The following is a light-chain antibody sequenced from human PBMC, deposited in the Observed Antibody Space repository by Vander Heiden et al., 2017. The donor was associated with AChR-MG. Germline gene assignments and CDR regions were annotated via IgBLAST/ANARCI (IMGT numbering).Light chain of an antibody. CDR2: DAV. J-gene: IGKJ5*01. CDR3: QQYGSTPPNT. CDR1: QRVPANY. V-gene: IGKV3-20*01. Sequence: EIILTQSPGTLSLSPGEGATLSCRASQRVPANYIAWYRHIPGQSPRLLIFDAVKRATGIPERFSGNGSETDFTLTIDTLEPEDSALYVCQQYGSTPPNTFGQGTRLEI.